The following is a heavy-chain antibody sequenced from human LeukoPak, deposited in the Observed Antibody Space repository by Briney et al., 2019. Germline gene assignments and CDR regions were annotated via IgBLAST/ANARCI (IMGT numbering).Heavy chain of an antibody. J-gene: IGHJ6*03. CDR2: VYYSGST. D-gene: IGHD6-13*01. CDR1: GDSLSDYY. CDR3: ARGGSSGWSRGYMDV. V-gene: IGHV4-59*01. Sequence: PSETLSLTCTVSGDSLSDYYWNWIRQAPGKGLEWIGYVYYSGSTNYNPSLMSRVTISVDTSKNQFSLNLRSVTAADTAVYYCARGGSSGWSRGYMDVWGKGTTVTISS.